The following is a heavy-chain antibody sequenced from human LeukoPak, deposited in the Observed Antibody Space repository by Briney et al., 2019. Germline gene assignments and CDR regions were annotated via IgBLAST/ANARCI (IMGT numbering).Heavy chain of an antibody. Sequence: SVKVSCKASGGTFSSYAISWVRQAPGQGLEWMGRIIPILGIANYAQKFQGRVTITADESTSTAYMELSSLRSEDTAVYYCARDFFSSEDSPASGVVTSGFDYWGQGTLVTVSS. CDR1: GGTFSSYA. V-gene: IGHV1-69*04. J-gene: IGHJ4*02. CDR3: ARDFFSSEDSPASGVVTSGFDY. CDR2: IIPILGIA. D-gene: IGHD3-3*01.